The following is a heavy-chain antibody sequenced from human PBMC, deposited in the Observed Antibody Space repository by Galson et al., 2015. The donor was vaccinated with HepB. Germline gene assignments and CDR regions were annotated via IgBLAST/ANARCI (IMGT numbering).Heavy chain of an antibody. J-gene: IGHJ6*02. V-gene: IGHV3-53*01. D-gene: IGHD2-2*02. CDR2: IYTDGTT. CDR1: GVTVSSNC. Sequence: SLRLSCAASGVTVSSNCMSWVRQAPGRGLEWVSVIYTDGTTKYADSVKGRFTISRDNPKNILYLEMNSLRAEDTAVYYCARYCTSISCYRVGGGMDVWGQGTTVTVSS. CDR3: ARYCTSISCYRVGGGMDV.